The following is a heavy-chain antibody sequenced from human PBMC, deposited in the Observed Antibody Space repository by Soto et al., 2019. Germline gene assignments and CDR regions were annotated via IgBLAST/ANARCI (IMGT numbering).Heavy chain of an antibody. J-gene: IGHJ6*03. Sequence: SETLSLTCAVYGGSLSGYYWSWIRQPPGKGLEWIGEINHSGSTNYNPSLKSRVTISVDTSKNQFSLKLSSVTAADTAVYYCARNGRAAAGHYYYYYMDVWGKGTTVTVSS. V-gene: IGHV4-34*01. CDR2: INHSGST. CDR3: ARNGRAAAGHYYYYYMDV. D-gene: IGHD6-13*01. CDR1: GGSLSGYY.